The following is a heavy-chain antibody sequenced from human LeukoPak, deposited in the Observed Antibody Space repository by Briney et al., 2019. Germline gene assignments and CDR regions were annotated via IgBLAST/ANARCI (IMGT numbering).Heavy chain of an antibody. J-gene: IGHJ6*04. CDR3: AELGITMTGGV. CDR2: INWNGGST. D-gene: IGHD3-10*02. V-gene: IGHV3-20*04. Sequence: PGGSLRLSCAASGFTFDDYGMSWVRQAPGKGLEWVSGINWNGGSTGYADSVKGRFTISRDNAKNSLYLQMSSLRAEDTAVYYCAELGITMTGGVWGKGTTVTISS. CDR1: GFTFDDYG.